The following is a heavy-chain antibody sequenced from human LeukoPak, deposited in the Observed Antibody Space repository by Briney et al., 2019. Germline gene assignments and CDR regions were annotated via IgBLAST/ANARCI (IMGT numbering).Heavy chain of an antibody. J-gene: IGHJ4*02. CDR3: TTSLGGYYYDSSGYFLPWYFDY. Sequence: GGALRLSCAASGFTLSNAWMSCVRPAPGKGLEWVGRIKSKTNGGTTDYAAPVKGRFTISRDDSKNTLYLQMNSLKTEDAAVYYCTTSLGGYYYDSSGYFLPWYFDYWGQGTPVTVSS. CDR1: GFTLSNAW. CDR2: IKSKTNGGTT. V-gene: IGHV3-15*01. D-gene: IGHD3-22*01.